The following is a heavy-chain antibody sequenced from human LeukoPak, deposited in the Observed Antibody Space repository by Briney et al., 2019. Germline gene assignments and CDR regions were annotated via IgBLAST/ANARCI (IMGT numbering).Heavy chain of an antibody. J-gene: IGHJ6*03. CDR3: ARGMPSTIQYYYYYYMDV. Sequence: GRSLRLSCAASGFTFSSYAMHWVRQAAGKGLEWVAVISYDGSNKYYADSVKGRFSISRDNSKNTLYLQMNSLRAEDTAVYYCARGMPSTIQYYYYYYMDVWGKGTTVTVSS. CDR2: ISYDGSNK. D-gene: IGHD2-2*01. V-gene: IGHV3-30-3*01. CDR1: GFTFSSYA.